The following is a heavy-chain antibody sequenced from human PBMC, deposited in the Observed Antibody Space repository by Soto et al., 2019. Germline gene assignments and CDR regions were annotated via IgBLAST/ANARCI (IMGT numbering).Heavy chain of an antibody. D-gene: IGHD3-9*01. J-gene: IGHJ3*02. Sequence: SETLSLTCAVYGGSFSGYYWSWIRQPPGKGLEWIGEINHSGSTNCNPSLKSRVTISVDTSKNQFSLKLSSVTAADTAVYYCARRTVLRYFDWPYAFDILGQPTMVTVSS. CDR1: GGSFSGYY. CDR2: INHSGST. V-gene: IGHV4-34*01. CDR3: ARRTVLRYFDWPYAFDI.